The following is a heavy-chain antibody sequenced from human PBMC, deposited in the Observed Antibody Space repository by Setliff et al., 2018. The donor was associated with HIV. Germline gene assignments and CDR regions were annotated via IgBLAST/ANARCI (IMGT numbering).Heavy chain of an antibody. CDR2: IYYDGSNK. Sequence: GGSLRLSCAASGFTFNNYGMNWVRHAPGKGLERVALIYYDGSNKYYADSVKGRFTISRDNSKNTLYLQMSSLSSEDTAVYYCARDPNQVGAVAGPLDYWGQGTLVTVSS. CDR3: ARDPNQVGAVAGPLDY. V-gene: IGHV3-30*19. CDR1: GFTFNNYG. J-gene: IGHJ4*02. D-gene: IGHD6-19*01.